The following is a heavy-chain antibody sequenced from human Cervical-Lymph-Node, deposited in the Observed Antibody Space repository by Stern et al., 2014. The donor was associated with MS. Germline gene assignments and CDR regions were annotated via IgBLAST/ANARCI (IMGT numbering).Heavy chain of an antibody. J-gene: IGHJ3*02. CDR2: IRRSGGSA. V-gene: IGHV3-23*04. CDR1: GFTFSRYA. CDR3: AKDRDYDHDAFDI. Sequence: EVQLVESGGGLVQPGGSLRLSCAASGFTFSRYAMSWVRQAPGKGLEWDSGIRRSGGSAYYAASVKGRFTISRDNSKNTLYLQMNSLRAEDTAVYYCAKDRDYDHDAFDIWGQGTLVTVSS. D-gene: IGHD4-17*01.